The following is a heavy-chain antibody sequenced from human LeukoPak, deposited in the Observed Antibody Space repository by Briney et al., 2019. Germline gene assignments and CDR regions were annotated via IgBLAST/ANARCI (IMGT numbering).Heavy chain of an antibody. J-gene: IGHJ5*02. CDR3: AKRRGPNRGSNTSFAP. D-gene: IGHD1-26*01. Sequence: PSETLSLSCTVSGGSLISYYWSWIRQPPGQGLEWIAYIHSSGYTNYNPSLRSRVTISVDTSKNHFSLTVTSVTAADTAVYYCAKRRGPNRGSNTSFAPGGKGPLFTVS. CDR1: GGSLISYY. V-gene: IGHV4-4*09. CDR2: IHSSGYT.